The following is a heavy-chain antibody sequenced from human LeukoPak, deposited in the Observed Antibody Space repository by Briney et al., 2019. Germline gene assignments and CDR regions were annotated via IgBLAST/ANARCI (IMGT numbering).Heavy chain of an antibody. CDR2: ISDRGRA. D-gene: IGHD3-3*02. CDR3: AKDLHFGNGIDY. J-gene: IGHJ4*02. CDR1: GFTFRTNA. V-gene: IGHV3-23*01. Sequence: GGSLRLSCAASGFTFRTNAMSWVRQAPGKGLEWVSGISDRGRAFYTDSVKGRFTISRDNSKNTLYLQMNSLRAEDTAIYYCAKDLHFGNGIDYGGQGTLVTVPS.